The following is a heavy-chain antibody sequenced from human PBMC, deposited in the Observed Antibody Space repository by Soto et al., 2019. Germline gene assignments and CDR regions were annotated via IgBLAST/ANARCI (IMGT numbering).Heavy chain of an antibody. CDR3: AREPTTAGTVNWFDH. CDR2: VYTSGYS. Sequence: VQLQESGPGLVKPSETLSLICTVSGGSISSDYLSLILQPAGKGLEWIGRVYTSGYSNSNPSLKSRVTMSVDTSKKQFSLNLSSVTAADTAVYYCAREPTTAGTVNWFDHWGQGNLVTVSS. CDR1: GGSISSDY. D-gene: IGHD6-13*01. J-gene: IGHJ5*02. V-gene: IGHV4-4*07.